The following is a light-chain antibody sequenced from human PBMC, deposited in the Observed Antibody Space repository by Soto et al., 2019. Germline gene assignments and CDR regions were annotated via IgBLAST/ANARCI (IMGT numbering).Light chain of an antibody. CDR1: QSLLHSNGYNY. CDR2: LGS. V-gene: IGKV2-28*01. Sequence: DIVMTQSPLSLPVTPGEPASISCRSSQSLLHSNGYNYLDWYLQKPGQSPQLLIYLGSNRASGXPXRXIGSGSGTDFTLKISRVEAEDVGVYYCMQALQTPPFTFGPGTKVDIK. J-gene: IGKJ3*01. CDR3: MQALQTPPFT.